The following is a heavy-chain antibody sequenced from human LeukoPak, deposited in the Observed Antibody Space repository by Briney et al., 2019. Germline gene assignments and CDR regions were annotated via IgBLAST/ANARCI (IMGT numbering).Heavy chain of an antibody. CDR2: IYSGGST. Sequence: PGGSLRLSRAASGFTVSSNYMSWVRQAPGKGLEWVSVIYSGGSTYYADSVKGRFTISRDNSKNTLYLQMNSLRAGDTAVYYCARGSSWYAFDIWGQGTMVTVSS. V-gene: IGHV3-53*01. CDR1: GFTVSSNY. J-gene: IGHJ3*02. CDR3: ARGSSWYAFDI. D-gene: IGHD6-13*01.